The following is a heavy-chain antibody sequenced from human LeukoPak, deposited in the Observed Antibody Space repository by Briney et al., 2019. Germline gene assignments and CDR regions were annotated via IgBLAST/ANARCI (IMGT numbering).Heavy chain of an antibody. CDR2: VNNYGSST. V-gene: IGHV3-74*01. CDR3: ARDLNDLLQNYRSTWYPADY. CDR1: GFTFSTYW. Sequence: GGSLRLSCAASGFTFSTYWMNWVRQAPGEGVVWVSRVNNYGSSTSYADSVKGRFTISRDNTKNTLYLQMNSLRAEDTAVYYCARDLNDLLQNYRSTWYPADYWGQGTLVTVSS. J-gene: IGHJ4*02. D-gene: IGHD6-13*01.